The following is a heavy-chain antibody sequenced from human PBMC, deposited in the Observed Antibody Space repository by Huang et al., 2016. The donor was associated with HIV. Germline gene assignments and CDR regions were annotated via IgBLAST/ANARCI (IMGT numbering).Heavy chain of an antibody. V-gene: IGHV1-18*01. J-gene: IGHJ4*02. CDR2: ISSHKGGT. D-gene: IGHD4-17*01. Sequence: VQLVQSGPDVWTPGASLKISFWASGSDFRAQGLTWVRQAPGKGLEGRGRISSHKGGTLDAQKVQSRMSLTANVSANTGYLELWGPRYDDTALYYCARDSAITVTAYSDYWGPGTLVTVSS. CDR1: GSDFRAQG. CDR3: ARDSAITVTAYSDY.